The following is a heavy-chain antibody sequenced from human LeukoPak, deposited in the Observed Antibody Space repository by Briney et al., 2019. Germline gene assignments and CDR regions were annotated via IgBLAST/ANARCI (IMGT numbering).Heavy chain of an antibody. V-gene: IGHV4-59*01. CDR3: AREIAVAGYNWFDP. J-gene: IGHJ5*02. Sequence: PSETLSLTCTVSGGSISSYYWSWLRQPPGKGLEWSGFIYYSGSTNYNPSLKSRVTISVDTSKNHYALKLSSVTAADTAVYYCAREIAVAGYNWFDPWSQGTLVTVSS. CDR1: GGSISSYY. CDR2: IYYSGST. D-gene: IGHD6-19*01.